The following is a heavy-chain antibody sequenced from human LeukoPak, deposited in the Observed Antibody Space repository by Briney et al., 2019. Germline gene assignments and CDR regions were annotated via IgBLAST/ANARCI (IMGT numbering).Heavy chain of an antibody. CDR3: AKVSSKSGSLPYDY. D-gene: IGHD5-12*01. V-gene: IGHV3-23*01. J-gene: IGHJ4*02. CDR1: GFTFSSYA. CDR2: ISGSGGST. Sequence: GGSLRLSCAASGFTFSSYAMSWVRQAPGKGLEWVSAISGSGGSTYYADSVKGRFTISRDNSKNTLYLQMNSLRAEDTAVYYCAKVSSKSGSLPYDYWGQGTLVTVSS.